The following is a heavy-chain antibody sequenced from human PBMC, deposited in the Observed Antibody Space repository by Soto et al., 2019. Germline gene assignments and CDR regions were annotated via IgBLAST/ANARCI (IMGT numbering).Heavy chain of an antibody. V-gene: IGHV4-59*01. CDR2: IYYSGST. CDR3: ARQYCSSTRCYPYFDY. CDR1: GGSISSYY. D-gene: IGHD2-2*01. Sequence: TLSLTCTVSGGSISSYYWSWIRQPPGKGLEWIGYIYYSGSTNYNPSPKSRVTISVDTSKNQFSLKLSSVTAADTAVYYCARQYCSSTRCYPYFDYWGQGTLVTVSS. J-gene: IGHJ4*02.